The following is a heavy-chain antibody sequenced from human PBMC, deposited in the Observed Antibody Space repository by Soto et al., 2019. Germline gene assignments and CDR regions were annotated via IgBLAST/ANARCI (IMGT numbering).Heavy chain of an antibody. CDR1: GGSISSGGYY. CDR2: IYYSGST. D-gene: IGHD4-17*01. V-gene: IGHV4-31*03. J-gene: IGHJ6*03. Sequence: QVQLQESGPGLVKPSQTLSLTCTVSGGSISSGGYYWSWIRQHPGKGLEWIGYIYYSGSTYYNPSLKSRVTISVDTSKNQFSLKLSSVTAADTAVYYCARDLRGDPKKNYYYYYMDVWGKGTTVTVSS. CDR3: ARDLRGDPKKNYYYYYMDV.